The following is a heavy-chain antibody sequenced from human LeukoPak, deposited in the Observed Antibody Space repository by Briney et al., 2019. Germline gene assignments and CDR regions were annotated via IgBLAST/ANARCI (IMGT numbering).Heavy chain of an antibody. CDR2: ISSNGGST. Sequence: PGGSLRLSCSASGFTFSSYAMHWVRQAPGKGLEYVSAISSNGGSTYYADSVKGRFTISRDNSKNTLYLQMSSLRAEDTAVYYCVKDPIGGSMYYWNDGFDYWGQGTLVTVSS. D-gene: IGHD1-1*01. CDR3: VKDPIGGSMYYWNDGFDY. V-gene: IGHV3-64D*06. CDR1: GFTFSSYA. J-gene: IGHJ4*02.